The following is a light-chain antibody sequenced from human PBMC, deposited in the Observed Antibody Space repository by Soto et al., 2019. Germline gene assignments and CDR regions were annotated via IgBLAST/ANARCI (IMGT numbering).Light chain of an antibody. Sequence: EIVMTQSPATRSVSPGERATLSCRARQSVSSNLAWYQQKPGQAPRLLIYGASTRATGIPARFSGSGSGTEFTLTISSLQSEDFAVYYCKQSNSSPLTFGGGTKVEIK. V-gene: IGKV3-15*01. J-gene: IGKJ4*01. CDR3: KQSNSSPLT. CDR2: GAS. CDR1: QSVSSN.